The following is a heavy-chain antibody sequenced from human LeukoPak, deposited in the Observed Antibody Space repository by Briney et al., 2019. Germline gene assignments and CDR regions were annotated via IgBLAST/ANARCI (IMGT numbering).Heavy chain of an antibody. CDR3: AKAMGASLFDY. J-gene: IGHJ4*02. CDR2: ISGSGGST. V-gene: IGHV3-23*01. Sequence: GGSLRLSCAASGFTFSSYAMSWVRQAPGKGLEWVSGISGSGGSTYYADSVKGRFTISRDNSKNTLYLQMNSLRAGDTAVYYCAKAMGASLFDYWGQGTLVTVSS. D-gene: IGHD1-26*01. CDR1: GFTFSSYA.